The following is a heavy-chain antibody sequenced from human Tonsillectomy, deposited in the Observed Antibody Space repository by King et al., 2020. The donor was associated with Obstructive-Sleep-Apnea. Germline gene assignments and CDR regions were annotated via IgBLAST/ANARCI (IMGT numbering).Heavy chain of an antibody. CDR1: GYSXXSGYY. V-gene: IGHV4-38-2*02. CDR2: IYHSGST. Sequence: VQLQESGPGLVKPSETLSLTCTVSGYSXXSGYYWGWIRQPPGKGLEWIGSIYHSGSTYYNPSLKSRVTISVDTSKNQFSLKLSSVTAADTAAYYCAKDSSGXGYFDYWGQGTLVTVSS. CDR3: AKDSSGXGYFDY. J-gene: IGHJ4*02. D-gene: IGHD6-19*01.